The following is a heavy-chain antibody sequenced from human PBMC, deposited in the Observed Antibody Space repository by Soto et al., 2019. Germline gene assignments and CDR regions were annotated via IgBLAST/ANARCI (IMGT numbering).Heavy chain of an antibody. CDR2: IDPSDSYT. CDR1: GYSFTSYW. Sequence: PGKSLKISCKGSGYSFTSYWISWGRQMPGKGLEWMGRIDPSDSYTNYSPSFQGHVTISADKSISTAYLQWSSLKASDTAMYYCARHTPGSGWHPYTTVDMDVWGQGTTVTVSS. D-gene: IGHD6-19*01. J-gene: IGHJ6*02. CDR3: ARHTPGSGWHPYTTVDMDV. V-gene: IGHV5-10-1*01.